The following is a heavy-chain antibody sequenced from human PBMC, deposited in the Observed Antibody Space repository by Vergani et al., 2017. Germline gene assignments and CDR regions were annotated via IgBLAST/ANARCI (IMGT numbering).Heavy chain of an antibody. CDR2: ISYDGSNK. D-gene: IGHD3-22*01. V-gene: IGHV3-30-3*01. CDR1: GFTFSSYA. Sequence: QVQLVESGGGVVQPGRSLRLSCAASGFTFSSYAMHWVRQAPGKGLEWVAVISYDGSNKYYADSAKGRFTISRDNSKNTLYLQMNSLRAEDTAVYYCARGRYYDSSGYPRGDYYYYMNVWGKGTTVTVSS. CDR3: ARGRYYDSSGYPRGDYYYYMNV. J-gene: IGHJ6*03.